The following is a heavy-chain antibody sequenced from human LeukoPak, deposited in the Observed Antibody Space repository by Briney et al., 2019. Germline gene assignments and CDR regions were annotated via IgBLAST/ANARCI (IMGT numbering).Heavy chain of an antibody. D-gene: IGHD3-3*01. CDR1: GGTFSSYA. CDR3: ARAETQLIYDFWSGYYSY. J-gene: IGHJ4*02. CDR2: IIPTFGTA. V-gene: IGHV1-69*13. Sequence: SVKVSCKASGGTFSSYAISWVRQAPGQGLEWMGGIIPTFGTANYAQKFQGRVTITADESTSTAYMELSSLRSEDTAVYYCARAETQLIYDFWSGYYSYWGQGTLVTVSS.